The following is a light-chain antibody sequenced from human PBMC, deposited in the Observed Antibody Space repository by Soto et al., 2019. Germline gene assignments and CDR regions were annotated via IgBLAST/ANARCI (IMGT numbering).Light chain of an antibody. CDR2: VVS. Sequence: DIQMTQSPSSLSASVGDRVTLTCRASQSISTYLNWYQQKPGKAPNLLIYVVSNLQSGVPSRFSGSGSGTDFTLTISSLQPVDFATYYCQQSHSTPYTFGQGTKLEIK. J-gene: IGKJ2*01. CDR3: QQSHSTPYT. CDR1: QSISTY. V-gene: IGKV1-39*01.